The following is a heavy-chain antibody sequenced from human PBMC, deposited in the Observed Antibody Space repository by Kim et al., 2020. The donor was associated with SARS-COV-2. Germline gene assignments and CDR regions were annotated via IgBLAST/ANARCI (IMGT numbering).Heavy chain of an antibody. J-gene: IGHJ3*02. CDR1: GGSISSGGYY. V-gene: IGHV4-31*03. CDR3: ARGRITIFGVVRDAFDI. Sequence: SETLSLTCTVSGGSISSGGYYWSWIRQHPGKGLEWIGYIYYSGSTYYNPSLKSRVTISVDTSTNQFSLKLSSVTVADTAVYYCARGRITIFGVVRDAFDIWGQGTMVTVSS. D-gene: IGHD3-3*01. CDR2: IYYSGST.